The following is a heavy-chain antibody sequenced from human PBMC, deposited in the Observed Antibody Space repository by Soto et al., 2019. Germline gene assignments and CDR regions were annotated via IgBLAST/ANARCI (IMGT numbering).Heavy chain of an antibody. CDR1: GFTFRSYW. Sequence: GGSLRLSCTASGFTFRSYWMSWVRQAPGKGLEWVANIKHDGSEKHHVDSVRGRFTISRDNAKNSLYLQMNTLSAEDTAVYYCAREESNYDSSGFIYWGLGTLVTVS. V-gene: IGHV3-7*01. CDR3: AREESNYDSSGFIY. CDR2: IKHDGSEK. D-gene: IGHD3-22*01. J-gene: IGHJ4*02.